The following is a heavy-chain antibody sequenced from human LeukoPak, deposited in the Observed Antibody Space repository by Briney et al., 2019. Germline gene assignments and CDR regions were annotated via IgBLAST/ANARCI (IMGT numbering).Heavy chain of an antibody. V-gene: IGHV3-7*01. CDR3: ARNGAPVVTAITPYYYYMDV. D-gene: IGHD2-21*02. CDR2: IKQDGSEK. Sequence: GGSLRLSCAASGFTFSSYWMSWVRQAPGKGLEWVANIKQDGSEKYYVDSVKGRFTISRDNAKNSLYLRMNSLRAEDTAVYYCARNGAPVVTAITPYYYYMDVWGKGTTVTVSS. CDR1: GFTFSSYW. J-gene: IGHJ6*03.